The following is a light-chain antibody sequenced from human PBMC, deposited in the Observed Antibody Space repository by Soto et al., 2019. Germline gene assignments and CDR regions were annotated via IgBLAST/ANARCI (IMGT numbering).Light chain of an antibody. CDR1: QNVNAN. CDR3: QQYNTWLWT. V-gene: IGKV3-15*01. CDR2: GSS. Sequence: EVVMTQSPATLSVSPGERATLSCRASQNVNANLAWYQQKPGQAPRLLIHGSSTRATGITARFSGSGFGIEFILAISSLQSEDFAVYYCQQYNTWLWTFGQGTKVEGK. J-gene: IGKJ1*01.